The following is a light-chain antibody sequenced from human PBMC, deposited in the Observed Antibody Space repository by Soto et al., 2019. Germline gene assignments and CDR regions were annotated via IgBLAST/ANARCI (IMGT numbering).Light chain of an antibody. CDR3: QSYDSSLSDSWV. V-gene: IGLV1-40*01. CDR1: SSNIGAGYD. Sequence: QSVLTQPPSVSGAPGQRVTISCTGSSSNIGAGYDVHWYRQLPGTAPKLLIYANTNRPSGVPDRFSGSKSGTSASLAITGLQAEDEADYYCQSYDSSLSDSWVFGGGTKLTVL. J-gene: IGLJ3*02. CDR2: ANT.